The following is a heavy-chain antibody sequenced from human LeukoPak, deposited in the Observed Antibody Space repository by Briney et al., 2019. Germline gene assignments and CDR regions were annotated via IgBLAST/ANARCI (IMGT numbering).Heavy chain of an antibody. CDR2: FDPEDGET. V-gene: IGHV1-24*01. D-gene: IGHD3-3*01. CDR1: GYTLIELS. Sequence: ASVKVSCKVSGYTLIELSMHWVRQAPGKGLEWMGGFDPEDGETIYAQKFQGRVTMTRDTSTSTVIMYLSSLRSEDTAVYYCARDREVSYYDFWSGYTDAFDIWGQGTMVTVSS. J-gene: IGHJ3*02. CDR3: ARDREVSYYDFWSGYTDAFDI.